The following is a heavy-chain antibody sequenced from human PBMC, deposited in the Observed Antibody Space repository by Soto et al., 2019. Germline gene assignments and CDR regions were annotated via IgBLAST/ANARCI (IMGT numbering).Heavy chain of an antibody. Sequence: GGSLRLSCASSGFTFSSYAMSLVRQAPGKGLEWVSAISGSGGSTYYADSVKGRFTISRDNSKNTLYLQMNSLRAEDTAVYYCAKQNDMTTVTTKYYFDYWGQGTLVTVSS. CDR3: AKQNDMTTVTTKYYFDY. CDR2: ISGSGGST. D-gene: IGHD4-17*01. J-gene: IGHJ4*02. V-gene: IGHV3-23*01. CDR1: GFTFSSYA.